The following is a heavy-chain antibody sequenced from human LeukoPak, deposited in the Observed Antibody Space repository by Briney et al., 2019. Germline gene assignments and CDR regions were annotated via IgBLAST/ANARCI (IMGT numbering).Heavy chain of an antibody. CDR2: ISSSSSYI. V-gene: IGHV3-21*01. CDR1: GFTFSSYS. Sequence: GSLRLSCAASGFTFSSYSMNWVRQAPGKGLEWVSSISSSSSYIYYADSVKGRFTISRDNAKNSLYLQMNSLRAEDTAVYYCARAYDFWSGYADYWGQGTLVTVSS. CDR3: ARAYDFWSGYADY. D-gene: IGHD3-3*01. J-gene: IGHJ4*02.